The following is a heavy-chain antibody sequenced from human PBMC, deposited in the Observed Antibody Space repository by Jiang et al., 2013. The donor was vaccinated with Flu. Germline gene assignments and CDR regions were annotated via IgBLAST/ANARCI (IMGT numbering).Heavy chain of an antibody. Sequence: SLTCTVSDGSLSSYHWSWIRQPPGKGLEWIAYIYYSGSTNYNPSLKSRVTISVDTSKNQFSLKLTSVTAADTAVYYCARHSRSGSYYPTFDYWGRGTLVTVSS. CDR2: IYYSGST. D-gene: IGHD3-10*01. V-gene: IGHV4-59*08. CDR1: DGSLSSYH. CDR3: ARHSRSGSYYPTFDY. J-gene: IGHJ4*02.